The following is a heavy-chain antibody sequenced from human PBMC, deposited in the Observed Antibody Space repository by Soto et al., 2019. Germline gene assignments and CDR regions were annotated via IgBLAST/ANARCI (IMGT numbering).Heavy chain of an antibody. CDR1: GGSFSGYY. CDR2: INHSGST. CDR3: ARDYKYYYDSSGLRDYYGMDV. D-gene: IGHD3-22*01. Sequence: PSETLSLTCAVYGGSFSGYYWSWIRQPPGKGLEWIGEINHSGSTNYNPSLKSRVTISVDTSKNQFSLKLSSVTAADTAVYYCARDYKYYYDSSGLRDYYGMDVWGQGTTVTVS. V-gene: IGHV4-34*01. J-gene: IGHJ6*02.